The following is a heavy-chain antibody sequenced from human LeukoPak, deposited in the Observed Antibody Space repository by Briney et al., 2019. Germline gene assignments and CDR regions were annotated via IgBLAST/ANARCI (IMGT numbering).Heavy chain of an antibody. CDR2: INTNSGGT. V-gene: IGHV1-2*02. CDR3: ASGSGSSY. J-gene: IGHJ4*02. D-gene: IGHD3-22*01. Sequence: ASVTVSCKASGYTFTGYYLHWVRQAPGQGFEWMGWINTNSGGTNCAEKFQDRVTMTRDTSISTAYMEMTGLTSDDTAVYYCASGSGSSYWGQGTLVTVSS. CDR1: GYTFTGYY.